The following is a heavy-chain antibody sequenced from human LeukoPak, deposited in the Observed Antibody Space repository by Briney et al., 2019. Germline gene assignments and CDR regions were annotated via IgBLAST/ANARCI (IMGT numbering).Heavy chain of an antibody. CDR3: ASGVRGVISWFDP. Sequence: SETLSLTCAVYGGSFSGYYWSWLRQPPGKGLEWIGEINHSGSTNCNPSLKSRVTISVDTSKNQFSLKLSSVTAADTAVYYCASGVRGVISWFDPWGQGTLVTVSS. J-gene: IGHJ5*02. CDR1: GGSFSGYY. V-gene: IGHV4-34*01. CDR2: INHSGST. D-gene: IGHD3-10*01.